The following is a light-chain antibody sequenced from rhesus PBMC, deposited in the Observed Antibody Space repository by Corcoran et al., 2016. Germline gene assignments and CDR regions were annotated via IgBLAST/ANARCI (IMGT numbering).Light chain of an antibody. CDR2: GAS. CDR3: QQYNNWNS. CDR1: QSVSSY. Sequence: EIVMTQSPATLSLSPGERATLSCRASQSVSSYVAWYKQKPEQAPRLLIFGASSRATGIPDRFIGRGFGTDFTLIISSLEPEEVGVYYGQQYNNWNSFGQGTKVEI. V-gene: IGKV3S9*01. J-gene: IGKJ2*01.